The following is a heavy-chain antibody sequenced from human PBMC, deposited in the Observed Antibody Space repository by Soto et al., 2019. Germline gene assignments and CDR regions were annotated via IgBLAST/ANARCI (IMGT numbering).Heavy chain of an antibody. CDR3: ARGLYCTNGVCYIEGGD. CDR2: IIPIFGTA. J-gene: IGHJ4*02. V-gene: IGHV1-69*01. D-gene: IGHD2-8*01. CDR1: GGTFSSYA. Sequence: QVQLVQSGAEVKKPGSSVKVSCKASGGTFSSYAISWVRQAPGQGLEWMGGIIPIFGTANYAQKFQGRVTITADESTSTAYMELSSLRSEDTAVYYCARGLYCTNGVCYIEGGDWGQGTLVTVSS.